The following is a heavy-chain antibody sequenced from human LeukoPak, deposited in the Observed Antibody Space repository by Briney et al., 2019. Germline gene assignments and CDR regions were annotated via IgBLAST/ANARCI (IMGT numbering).Heavy chain of an antibody. Sequence: GRSLRLSCAASGFTFSSYGMHWVRQAPGKGLEWVAVISYDGSNKYYADSVKGRFTISRDNSKNTLYLQMKSLRAEDTAVYYCARDRHVSGWYISDVDYWGQGTLVTVSS. J-gene: IGHJ4*02. CDR1: GFTFSSYG. V-gene: IGHV3-30*03. CDR3: ARDRHVSGWYISDVDY. D-gene: IGHD6-19*01. CDR2: ISYDGSNK.